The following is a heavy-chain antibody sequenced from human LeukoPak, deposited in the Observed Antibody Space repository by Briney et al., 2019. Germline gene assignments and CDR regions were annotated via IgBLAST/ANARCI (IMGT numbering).Heavy chain of an antibody. CDR2: IGTAGDT. D-gene: IGHD3-22*01. Sequence: GGSLRLSCAASGFNFINYDMHWVRQGTGEGLEWVSGIGTAGDTHYPDSVKGRFTISRENAKNSLYLQMNSLRVGDTAMYYCARAARYYGSSGAHAFDIWGQGTMVTVSS. J-gene: IGHJ3*02. V-gene: IGHV3-13*01. CDR3: ARAARYYGSSGAHAFDI. CDR1: GFNFINYD.